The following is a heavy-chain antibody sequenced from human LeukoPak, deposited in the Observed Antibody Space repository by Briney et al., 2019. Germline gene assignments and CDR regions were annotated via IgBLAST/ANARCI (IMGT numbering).Heavy chain of an antibody. J-gene: IGHJ1*01. CDR3: AKRSAYYTGQAYLQH. D-gene: IGHD3-3*01. CDR2: ISGSGGST. V-gene: IGHV3-23*01. CDR1: GFTFISYA. Sequence: EGSLRLCCAASGFTFISYAMSWVSQAPGKGLEWVSDISGSGGSTYYADSVKGRFTICRDNSKNTLYLQMNSLRAEDTAVYYCAKRSAYYTGQAYLQHWRQGTLVTVSS.